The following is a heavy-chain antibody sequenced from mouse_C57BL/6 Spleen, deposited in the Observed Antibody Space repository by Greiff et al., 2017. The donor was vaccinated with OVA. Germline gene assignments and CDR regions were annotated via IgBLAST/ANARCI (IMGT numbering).Heavy chain of an antibody. V-gene: IGHV2-2*01. J-gene: IGHJ4*01. CDR1: GFSLTSYG. Sequence: QVQLQQSGPGLVQPSQSLSITCTVSGFSLTSYGVHWVRKAPGKGMEWRGVIWSGGSTAYTAAFISRLSISKDNSKSQVFFKMNSLQADDTAIYYCARYAMDYWGQGTSVTVSS. CDR3: ARYAMDY. CDR2: IWSGGST.